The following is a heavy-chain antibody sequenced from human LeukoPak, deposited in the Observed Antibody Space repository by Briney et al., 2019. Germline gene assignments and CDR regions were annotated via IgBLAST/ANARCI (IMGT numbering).Heavy chain of an antibody. V-gene: IGHV3-7*03. J-gene: IGHJ4*02. CDR3: TRLGSSKAGRPFDY. CDR1: GFTFSSYW. Sequence: PGGSLRLSCAASGFTFSSYWMSWVRQAPGKGLEWVANIKQDGREKYYVDSVRGRFTISRDNAKNSLYLQMNSLKTEDTAVYYCTRLGSSKAGRPFDYWGQGTLVTVSS. CDR2: IKQDGREK. D-gene: IGHD6-19*01.